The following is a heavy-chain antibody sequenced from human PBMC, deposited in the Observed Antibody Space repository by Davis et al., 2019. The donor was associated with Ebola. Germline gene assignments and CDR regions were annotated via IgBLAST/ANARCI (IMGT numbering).Heavy chain of an antibody. V-gene: IGHV4-34*01. D-gene: IGHD3-3*01. J-gene: IGHJ3*02. CDR3: ARGLGRKWRFLEWLSPRAFDI. CDR1: GGSFSGYY. Sequence: PSETLSLTCAVYGGSFSGYYWSWIRQPPGKGLEWIGEINHSGSTNYNPSLKSRVTISVDTSKNQFSLKLSSVTAADTAVYYCARGLGRKWRFLEWLSPRAFDIWGQGTMVTVSS. CDR2: INHSGST.